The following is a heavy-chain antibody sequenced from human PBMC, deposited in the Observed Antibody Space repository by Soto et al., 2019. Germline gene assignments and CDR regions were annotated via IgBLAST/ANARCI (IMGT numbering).Heavy chain of an antibody. CDR1: GYTFTSYA. D-gene: IGHD6-19*01. J-gene: IGHJ4*02. Sequence: ASVKVSCKASGYTFTSYAMHWVRQAPGQRLEWMGWINAGNGNTKYSQKFRGRVTITRDTSASTAYMELSSLRSEDTAVYYCARDLSTVAGTTQYFDYWGQGTLVTVSS. V-gene: IGHV1-3*01. CDR3: ARDLSTVAGTTQYFDY. CDR2: INAGNGNT.